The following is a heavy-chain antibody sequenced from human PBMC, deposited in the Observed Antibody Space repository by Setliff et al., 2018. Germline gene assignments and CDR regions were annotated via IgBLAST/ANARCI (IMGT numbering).Heavy chain of an antibody. V-gene: IGHV1-18*01. D-gene: IGHD3-22*01. CDR1: GYTFTSFQ. CDR2: ISAYNGKT. J-gene: IGHJ4*02. CDR3: ARDADYYDSSGYYYAPDY. Sequence: ASVKVSCKASGYTFTSFQINWVRQAPGQGLEWMGWISAYNGKTKYAQKFQGRVTMTTDTSTSTAYMELRSLRSDDTAVCYCARDADYYDSSGYYYAPDYWGQGTLVTVSS.